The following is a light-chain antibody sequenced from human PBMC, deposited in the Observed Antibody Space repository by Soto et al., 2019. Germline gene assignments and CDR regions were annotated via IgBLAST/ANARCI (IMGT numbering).Light chain of an antibody. Sequence: QSVLTQPASVSGSPGQSIAITCTVSGSDVGGYNYVSWYQQHPGKAPKLIIYGVSHRPSGVSPRFSASRSAYTASRTISGLQHEDEADYYCSSFTSSYFYVFGPGTKVTVL. CDR1: GSDVGGYNY. CDR2: GVS. CDR3: SSFTSSYFYV. J-gene: IGLJ1*01. V-gene: IGLV2-14*01.